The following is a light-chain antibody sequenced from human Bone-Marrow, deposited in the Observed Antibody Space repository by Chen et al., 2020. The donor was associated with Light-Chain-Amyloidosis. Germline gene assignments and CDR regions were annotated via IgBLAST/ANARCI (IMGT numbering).Light chain of an antibody. CDR2: SDN. Sequence: QSVLTQPPSTSGTPGQRFTISCSGSTSNIGTYTVNWYRQVPGTAPRLLIQSDNQRPSGVPDRCSSSKSATSASLAISCVQSEDEADYYCAAWDDSLNGVVFGGGTKLTVL. CDR3: AAWDDSLNGVV. V-gene: IGLV1-44*01. CDR1: TSNIGTYT. J-gene: IGLJ2*01.